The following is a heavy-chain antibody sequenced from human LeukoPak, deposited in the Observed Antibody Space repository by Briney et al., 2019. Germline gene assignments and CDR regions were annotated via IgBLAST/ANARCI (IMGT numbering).Heavy chain of an antibody. V-gene: IGHV3-23*01. Sequence: GGSLRLSCAASGFTFSSYGMSWVRQAPGKGLEWVSAISGSGGSTYYADSVKGRFTISGDSSKNTLYLQMNSLRAEDTAVYYCAKDRGDSSSWYDVFDYWGQGTLVTVSS. J-gene: IGHJ4*02. CDR1: GFTFSSYG. CDR2: ISGSGGST. CDR3: AKDRGDSSSWYDVFDY. D-gene: IGHD6-13*01.